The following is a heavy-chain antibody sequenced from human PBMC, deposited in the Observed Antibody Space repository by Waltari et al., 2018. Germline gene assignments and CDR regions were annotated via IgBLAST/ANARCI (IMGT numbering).Heavy chain of an antibody. V-gene: IGHV1-69*01. J-gene: IGHJ4*02. CDR2: IIPIFGTA. Sequence: QVQLVQSGAEVKKPGSSVKVSCKASGGTFSSYAISWVRQAPGQGLEWMGGIIPIFGTANDAQKFQGRVTITADESTSTAYMELSSLRSEDTAVYYCARSAIQTHYYDSSGYSFDYWGQGTLVTVSS. CDR1: GGTFSSYA. D-gene: IGHD3-22*01. CDR3: ARSAIQTHYYDSSGYSFDY.